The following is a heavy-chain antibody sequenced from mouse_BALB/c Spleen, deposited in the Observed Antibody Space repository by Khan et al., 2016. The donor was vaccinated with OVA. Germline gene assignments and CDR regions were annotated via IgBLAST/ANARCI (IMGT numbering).Heavy chain of an antibody. CDR2: ISYSGNT. CDR1: GYSITSDYA. D-gene: IGHD1-1*01. V-gene: IGHV3-2*02. Sequence: VQLKQSGPGLVKPSQSLSLTCAVTGYSITSDYAWNWIRQFPGNKLEWMGFISYSGNTKYTPSLKSRFSITRDTSKNQFFLQLNSVTTEDTATYYCARVYGGDFDYWGQGTFLTVSS. J-gene: IGHJ2*02. CDR3: ARVYGGDFDY.